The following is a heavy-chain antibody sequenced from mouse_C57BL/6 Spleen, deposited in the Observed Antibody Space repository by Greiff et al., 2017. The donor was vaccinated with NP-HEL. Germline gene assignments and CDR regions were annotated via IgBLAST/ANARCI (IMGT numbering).Heavy chain of an antibody. J-gene: IGHJ1*03. CDR2: ILPGSGST. Sequence: VQLQQSGAELMKPGASVKLSCKATGYTFTGYWIEWIGEILPGSGSTNYNEKFKGKATFTADASSNTAYMQLSSLTTEDSAIYYCARSSHYYGSSYGYFDVWGTGTTVTVSS. CDR3: ARSSHYYGSSYGYFDV. V-gene: IGHV1-9*01. D-gene: IGHD1-1*01. CDR1: GYTFTGYW.